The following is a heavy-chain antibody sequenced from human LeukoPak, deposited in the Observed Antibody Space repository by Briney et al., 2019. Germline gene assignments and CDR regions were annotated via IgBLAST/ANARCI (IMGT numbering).Heavy chain of an antibody. D-gene: IGHD3-10*01. CDR3: ARAPGVFRGYALGWFDP. J-gene: IGHJ5*02. Sequence: KPSQTLSLTCTVSGGSISSGGYYWSWIRQHPGKGLEWIGYIYYSGSTYYNPSLKSRVTISVDTSKNQFSLKLSSVTAADTAVYYCARAPGVFRGYALGWFDPWSQGTLVTVSS. CDR2: IYYSGST. V-gene: IGHV4-31*03. CDR1: GGSISSGGYY.